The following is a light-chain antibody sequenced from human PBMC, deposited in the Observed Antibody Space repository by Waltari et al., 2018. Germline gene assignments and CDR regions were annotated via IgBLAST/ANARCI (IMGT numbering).Light chain of an antibody. CDR1: ILRTYY. J-gene: IGLJ1*01. V-gene: IGLV3-19*01. Sequence: SSDLTQDPAVSVALGQTVRITCQGDILRTYYGNWCRQKPGQPPELVIYGKNNRPSGIPERVSGSNSGNTATLTIGESQTVDEADYYCQAWDSNTALYVFGTGTRVTV. CDR2: GKN. CDR3: QAWDSNTALYV.